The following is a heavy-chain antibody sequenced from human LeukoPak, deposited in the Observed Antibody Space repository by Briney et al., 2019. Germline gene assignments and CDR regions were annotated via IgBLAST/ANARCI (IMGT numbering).Heavy chain of an antibody. CDR1: GFTFSNYA. V-gene: IGHV3-30-3*01. J-gene: IGHJ6*02. Sequence: GGSLRLSCAASGFTFSNYAMSWVRQAPGKGLEWVMAISNDGSQEYYADSVKGRFTISRDNSKNTLYLQMNSLRPEDTAVFYCVRELYNYGMDVWGQGTTVTV. CDR3: VRELYNYGMDV. CDR2: ISNDGSQE.